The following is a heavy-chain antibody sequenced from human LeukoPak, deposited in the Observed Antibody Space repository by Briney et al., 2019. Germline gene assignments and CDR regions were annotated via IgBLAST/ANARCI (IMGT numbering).Heavy chain of an antibody. Sequence: PGGSLRLSCGASGSTFSSYAMSWVRQAPGKGQEWVSAISGSGGSTYYADSVKGRFTISRGNSKNTLYLQMNSLRAEDTAVYYCAKQVAPYYYDSSGYYYDYWGQGTLVTVSS. J-gene: IGHJ4*02. CDR1: GSTFSSYA. D-gene: IGHD3-22*01. CDR2: ISGSGGST. V-gene: IGHV3-23*01. CDR3: AKQVAPYYYDSSGYYYDY.